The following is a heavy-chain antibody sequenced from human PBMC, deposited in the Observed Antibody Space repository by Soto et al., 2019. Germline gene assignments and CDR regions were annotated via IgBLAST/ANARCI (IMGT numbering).Heavy chain of an antibody. J-gene: IGHJ5*02. Sequence: QVQLVESGGGVVQPGTSLRLSCAASGFSFSNSGMHWVRQAPGKGLEWVAVIWFDGRTKFYAHSVNGRFSISRDNSNNTLYLQRDNRRIDDTAVYYCARGRVQAGNGGDRFDPWGQGTLVTVSS. CDR1: GFSFSNSG. V-gene: IGHV3-33*01. D-gene: IGHD3-16*01. CDR3: ARGRVQAGNGGDRFDP. CDR2: IWFDGRTK.